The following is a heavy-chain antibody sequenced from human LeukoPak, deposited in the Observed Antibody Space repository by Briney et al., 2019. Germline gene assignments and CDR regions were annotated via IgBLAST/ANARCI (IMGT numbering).Heavy chain of an antibody. Sequence: PSETLSLTCTVSGGSIRSYYWSWIRQPPGKGLEWIGYIYYSGSTNYNPSLKSRVTISVDTSKNQFSLKLSSVTAADTAVYYCARETECYSSGCLFDYWGQGTLVTVSS. CDR3: ARETECYSSGCLFDY. V-gene: IGHV4-59*12. J-gene: IGHJ4*02. CDR2: IYYSGST. CDR1: GGSIRSYY. D-gene: IGHD6-19*01.